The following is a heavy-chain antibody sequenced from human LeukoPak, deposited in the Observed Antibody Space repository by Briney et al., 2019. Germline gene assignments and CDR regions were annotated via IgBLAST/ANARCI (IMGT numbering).Heavy chain of an antibody. Sequence: PGGSLRLSCAASGFTFDNYAMTWVRQGPGKGLEWVAVISYDGSNKYYADSVKGRFTISRDNSKNTLYLQMNSLRAEDTAVYYCARDGYGDSPWAWGQGTLVTVSS. J-gene: IGHJ4*02. CDR2: ISYDGSNK. CDR3: ARDGYGDSPWA. V-gene: IGHV3-30*04. CDR1: GFTFDNYA. D-gene: IGHD4-17*01.